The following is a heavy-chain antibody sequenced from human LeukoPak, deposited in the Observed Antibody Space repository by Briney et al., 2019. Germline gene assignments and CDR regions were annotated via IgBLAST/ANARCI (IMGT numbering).Heavy chain of an antibody. CDR1: GFIFSRYA. Sequence: TGGSLRLSRAASGFIFSRYALMWVRQTPGKGLEWGSAIRAGDSTTLYADSVRGRFTVSRDNSRGTLYLQLNSLRVEDTAVYYCARDPNGDYVGAFDFWGQGTMVTVSS. J-gene: IGHJ3*01. D-gene: IGHD4-17*01. V-gene: IGHV3-23*01. CDR3: ARDPNGDYVGAFDF. CDR2: IRAGDSTT.